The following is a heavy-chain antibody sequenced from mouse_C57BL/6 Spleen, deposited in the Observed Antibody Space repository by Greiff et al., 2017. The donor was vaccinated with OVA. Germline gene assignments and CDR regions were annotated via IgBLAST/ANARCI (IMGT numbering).Heavy chain of an antibody. V-gene: IGHV1-64*01. CDR3: ARSNAYYSNPYFDY. Sequence: QVQLQQPGAELVKPGASVKLSCKASGYTFTSYWMHWVQQRPGQGLEWIGMIHPNSGSTNYNEKCKSKVTLTVDKASSTAYMQLSSLTSEDAAVYYCARSNAYYSNPYFDYWGQGTTLTVSS. J-gene: IGHJ2*01. CDR2: IHPNSGST. CDR1: GYTFTSYW. D-gene: IGHD2-5*01.